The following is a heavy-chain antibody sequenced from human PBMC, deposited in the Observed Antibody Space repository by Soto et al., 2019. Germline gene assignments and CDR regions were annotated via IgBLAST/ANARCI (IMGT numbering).Heavy chain of an antibody. J-gene: IGHJ5*02. CDR3: ARKKSRIAARVSDWFDP. D-gene: IGHD6-6*01. CDR1: GGTFSSYA. CDR2: FIPIFGTA. Sequence: QVQLVQSGAEVKKPGSSVKVSCRASGGTFSSYAISWVRQAPGQGLEWMGGFIPIFGTANYAQKFQGRVTITADECTSTAYMELSSLRAEDTAVYYCARKKSRIAARVSDWFDPWGQGNLVNVSS. V-gene: IGHV1-69*01.